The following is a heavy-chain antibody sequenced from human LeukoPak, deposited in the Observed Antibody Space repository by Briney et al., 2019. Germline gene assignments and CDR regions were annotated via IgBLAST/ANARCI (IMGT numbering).Heavy chain of an antibody. Sequence: SETLSLTCAVYGGSFSGYYWSWIRQPPGKGLEWIGEINHSGSTNYNPSLKSRVTISVDTSKNQFSLKLSSVTAADTAVYYCARGLPGIKDYWGQGTLVTVSS. CDR2: INHSGST. J-gene: IGHJ4*02. V-gene: IGHV4-34*01. CDR3: ARGLPGIKDY. D-gene: IGHD1-14*01. CDR1: GGSFSGYY.